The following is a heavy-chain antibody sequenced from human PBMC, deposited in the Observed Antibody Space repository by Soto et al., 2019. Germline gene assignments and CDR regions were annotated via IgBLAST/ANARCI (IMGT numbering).Heavy chain of an antibody. V-gene: IGHV6-1*01. D-gene: IGHD3-16*01. CDR3: ARGLAGYDYIWGSYPTISFDY. CDR1: GDSVSSNSAA. CDR2: TYYRSKWYN. J-gene: IGHJ4*02. Sequence: SPTLSLTCAISGDSVSSNSAAWNWIRQSPSRGLEWLGRTYYRSKWYNDYAVSVKSRITINPDTSKNQFSLQLNSVTAEDTAVYYCARGLAGYDYIWGSYPTISFDYWGQGTLVTVSS.